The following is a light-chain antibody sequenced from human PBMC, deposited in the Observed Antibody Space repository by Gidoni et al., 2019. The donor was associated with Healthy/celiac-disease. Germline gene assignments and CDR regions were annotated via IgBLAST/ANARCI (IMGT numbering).Light chain of an antibody. J-gene: IGKJ2*03. V-gene: IGKV3-20*01. Sequence: ELVLTQSPGTLSLSPGERATLSCRGSQSVSSRYLAWYQQKPGQAPRLLIYGAASRATGIPDRFSGSGSGTDFTLTISRLEPEDFAVYYCQQYGSSPFVSFGQGTKLEIK. CDR1: QSVSSRY. CDR2: GAA. CDR3: QQYGSSPFVS.